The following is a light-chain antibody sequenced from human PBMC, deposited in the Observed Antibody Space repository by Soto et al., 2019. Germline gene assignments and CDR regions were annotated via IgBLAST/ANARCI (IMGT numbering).Light chain of an antibody. CDR2: KAS. CDR1: QSIDRW. CDR3: QHYKRYPWT. J-gene: IGKJ1*01. V-gene: IGKV1-5*03. Sequence: DILLTQTTCTLSESVGDGVTVTYRASQSIDRWLAWYQQKPGKAHKLLMYKASSLESGGPSNFSGSRSETEFTLTISSMQSDDFATYYCQHYKRYPWTFGQGTKVDIK.